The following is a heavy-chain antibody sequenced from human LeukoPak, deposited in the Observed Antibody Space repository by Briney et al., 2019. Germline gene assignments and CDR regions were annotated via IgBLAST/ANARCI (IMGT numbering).Heavy chain of an antibody. V-gene: IGHV3-23*01. CDR3: AKARRVYYDFWSGYFDY. Sequence: GGSLRLSCAASGFTFSSYAISWVRQAPGKGLEWGSAISGSGVSTYYADSVKGRFTISRDNSKNTLYLQMNSLRAEDTAVYYCAKARRVYYDFWSGYFDYWGQGTLVTVSS. CDR2: ISGSGVST. J-gene: IGHJ4*02. D-gene: IGHD3-3*01. CDR1: GFTFSSYA.